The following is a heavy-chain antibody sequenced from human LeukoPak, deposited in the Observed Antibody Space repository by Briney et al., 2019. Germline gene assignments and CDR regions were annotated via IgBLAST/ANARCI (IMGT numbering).Heavy chain of an antibody. J-gene: IGHJ4*02. Sequence: GGSPRLSCAASGFTFSTHWMTWVRQAPGKGLEWVANIKQDGSEKYYLDSVKGRFTISRDNAKNSLFLQMNSLRAEDTAMYYCATDSRSCRYWGQGTLVTVSS. CDR1: GFTFSTHW. CDR3: ATDSRSCRY. CDR2: IKQDGSEK. V-gene: IGHV3-7*03.